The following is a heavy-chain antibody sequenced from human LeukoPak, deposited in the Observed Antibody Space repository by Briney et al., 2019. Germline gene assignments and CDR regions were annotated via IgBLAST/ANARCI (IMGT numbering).Heavy chain of an antibody. CDR1: GFPFSDYA. D-gene: IGHD5-18*01. Sequence: GGSLRLSCAASGFPFSDYAMTWVRQAPGKGLEWVAAISPSASHRYYADFVGGRFTISRDNSKNTLDLQMSSLRAEDTAVYYCVKDRFGSFDPWGQGTLVTVSS. V-gene: IGHV3-23*01. CDR2: ISPSASHR. CDR3: VKDRFGSFDP. J-gene: IGHJ5*02.